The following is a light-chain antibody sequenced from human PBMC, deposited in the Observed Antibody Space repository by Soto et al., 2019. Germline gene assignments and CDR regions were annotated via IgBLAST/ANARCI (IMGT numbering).Light chain of an antibody. CDR3: PQSYSTPIP. V-gene: IGKV1-39*01. CDR2: AAS. J-gene: IGKJ5*01. CDR1: QSISSY. Sequence: DIQMTQSPSSLSASVGDRVTITCRASQSISSYLNWYQQKPGKAPKLLIYAASSLQSGVPSKFSGGGSGTYFTPTISRPPPDDFATYYCPQSYSTPIPCGQGTRLEIK.